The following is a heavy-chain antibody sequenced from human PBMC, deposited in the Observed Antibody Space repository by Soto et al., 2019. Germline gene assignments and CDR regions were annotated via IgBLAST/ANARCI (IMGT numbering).Heavy chain of an antibody. CDR3: VRLGNTAMARMDV. J-gene: IGHJ6*02. D-gene: IGHD5-18*01. V-gene: IGHV5-51*01. CDR1: GYSFTSYW. Sequence: GESLKISCKGSGYSFTSYWIGWVRQMPGKGLEWMGIIYPGDSDTRYSPSFQGQVTISADKSISTAYLQWSSLKASDTAMYYCVRLGNTAMARMDVWGQGTTVTVSS. CDR2: IYPGDSDT.